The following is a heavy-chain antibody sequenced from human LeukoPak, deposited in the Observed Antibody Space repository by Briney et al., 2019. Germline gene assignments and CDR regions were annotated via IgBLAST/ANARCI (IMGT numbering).Heavy chain of an antibody. V-gene: IGHV4-4*02. CDR3: ARGDRYGVVGATSPSPFDY. Sequence: SGTLSLTCAVSGGSISSSNWWSWVRQPPGKGLEWIGEIYHSGSTNYNPSLKSRVTISVDTSKNQFSLKLSSVTAADTAVYYCARGDRYGVVGATSPSPFDYWGQGTLVTVSS. CDR2: IYHSGST. J-gene: IGHJ4*02. CDR1: GGSISSSNW. D-gene: IGHD1-26*01.